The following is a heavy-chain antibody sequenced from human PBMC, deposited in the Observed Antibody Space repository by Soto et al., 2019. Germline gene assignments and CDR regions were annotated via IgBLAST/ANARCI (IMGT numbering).Heavy chain of an antibody. CDR2: IYHNGNT. Sequence: SETLSLTCSVSGGSIRSSHTSTYWTWIRQPPGKGLEWIAYIYHNGNTAYNPSLKSRITISVDSSKNQFSLKVGSVTAADTAVYYCASSSLYGMDVWGQGTTVTVSS. V-gene: IGHV4-61*05. CDR1: GGSIRSSHTSTY. J-gene: IGHJ6*02. CDR3: ASSSLYGMDV.